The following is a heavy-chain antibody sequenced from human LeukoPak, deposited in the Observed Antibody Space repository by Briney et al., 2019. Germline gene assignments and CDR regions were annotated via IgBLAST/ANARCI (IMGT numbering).Heavy chain of an antibody. CDR1: GGSINKYY. CDR3: ARHDYGGNSAWFDP. V-gene: IGHV4-59*08. J-gene: IGHJ5*02. Sequence: PSETLSLTCTVSGGSINKYYWSWLRQPPGKGLEWIAYIYYSGATYYNPSLQSRVTISVDTSKNQFSLKLTSVTAADTAVYYCARHDYGGNSAWFDPWGQGALVTVST. CDR2: IYYSGAT. D-gene: IGHD4-23*01.